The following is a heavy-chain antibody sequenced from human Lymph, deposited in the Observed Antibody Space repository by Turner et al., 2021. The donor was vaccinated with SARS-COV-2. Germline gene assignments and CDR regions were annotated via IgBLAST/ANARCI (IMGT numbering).Heavy chain of an antibody. V-gene: IGHV1-8*02. CDR1: GYTFTSYD. D-gene: IGHD1-26*01. J-gene: IGHJ6*02. CDR2: MNPNSGNT. Sequence: VQLVQSGAAGKKPGASVKVSCKAPGYTFTSYDINWVRQATGQGLEWMGWMNPNSGNTGYAQKFQGRVTMTRNTSISTAYMELSSLRSEDTAVYYCARGRYSGGGMDVWGQGTTVTVSS. CDR3: ARGRYSGGGMDV.